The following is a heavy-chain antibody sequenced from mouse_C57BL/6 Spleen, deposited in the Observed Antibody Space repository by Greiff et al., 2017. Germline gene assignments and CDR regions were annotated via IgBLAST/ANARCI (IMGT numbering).Heavy chain of an antibody. CDR3: APAYYSNYVGF. V-gene: IGHV1-64*01. J-gene: IGHJ2*01. CDR1: GYTFTSYW. Sequence: QVQLKQPGAELVKPGASVKLSCKASGYTFTSYWMHWVKQRPGQGLEWIGMIHPNSGSTNYNEKFKSKATLTVDKSSSTAYMQLSSLTSEDSAVYYCAPAYYSNYVGFWGQGTTLTVSS. CDR2: IHPNSGST. D-gene: IGHD2-5*01.